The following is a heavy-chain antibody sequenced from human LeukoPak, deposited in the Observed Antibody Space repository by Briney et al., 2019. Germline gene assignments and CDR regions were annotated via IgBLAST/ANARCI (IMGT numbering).Heavy chain of an antibody. D-gene: IGHD4-17*01. CDR1: EFTLGDYA. J-gene: IGHJ5*02. Sequence: GGSLRLSCTASEFTLGDYAMSWFRQAPGKGLEWVGFIRSKAYGGTTEYAASVKGRFTISRDDSKSIAYLQMNSLKTEDTAVYYCTREDYGDYVRRRWFDPWGQGTLVTVSS. CDR2: IRSKAYGGTT. V-gene: IGHV3-49*03. CDR3: TREDYGDYVRRRWFDP.